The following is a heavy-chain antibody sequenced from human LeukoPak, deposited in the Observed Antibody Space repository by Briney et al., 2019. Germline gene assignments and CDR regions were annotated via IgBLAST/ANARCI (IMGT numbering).Heavy chain of an antibody. Sequence: GGSLRLSCAASGFTFSSYSINWVRQAPGKGLDWVSYISSSSTISYADSVKGRFTISRDNASNSLYLQMNSLRDEDTAVYYCARGGTSSSLAYWGQGTLVTVSS. D-gene: IGHD4-23*01. CDR1: GFTFSSYS. CDR3: ARGGTSSSLAY. V-gene: IGHV3-48*02. J-gene: IGHJ4*02. CDR2: ISSSSTI.